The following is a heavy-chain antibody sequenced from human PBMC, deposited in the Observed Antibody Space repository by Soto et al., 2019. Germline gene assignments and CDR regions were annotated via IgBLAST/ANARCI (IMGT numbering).Heavy chain of an antibody. D-gene: IGHD4-17*01. CDR2: IYYSGST. J-gene: IGHJ4*02. CDR1: GGSISSGGYY. V-gene: IGHV4-31*03. Sequence: QVQLQESGPGLVKPSQTLSLTCTVSGGSISSGGYYWSWIRQHPGKGLEWIGYIYYSGSTYYNPSLQSRVTXLVXTXMNQFSLKLSSVTAADTAVYYCASLTVYGDYPNFDYWGQGTLVTVSS. CDR3: ASLTVYGDYPNFDY.